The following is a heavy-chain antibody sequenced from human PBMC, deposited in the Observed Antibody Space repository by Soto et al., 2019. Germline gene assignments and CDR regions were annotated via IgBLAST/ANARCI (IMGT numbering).Heavy chain of an antibody. CDR3: ARAPYYYDSRGYWAD. J-gene: IGHJ4*02. Sequence: EVQLVESGGGLVKPGGSLRLSCAASGFTFSSYSMNWVRQAPGKGLEWVSSISSSSSYIYYADSVKGRFTISRDNAKNSLYLQMNSLRAEDTAVYYCARAPYYYDSRGYWADGGQGTLVTVSS. D-gene: IGHD3-22*01. CDR2: ISSSSSYI. CDR1: GFTFSSYS. V-gene: IGHV3-21*01.